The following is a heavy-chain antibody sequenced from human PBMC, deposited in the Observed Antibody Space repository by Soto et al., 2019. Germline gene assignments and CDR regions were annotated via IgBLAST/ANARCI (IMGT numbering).Heavy chain of an antibody. CDR2: INSDSSNT. D-gene: IGHD5-12*01. J-gene: IGHJ5*02. CDR3: ARERGYSGYDSGWFDP. CDR1: GFTFSSDW. Sequence: GGSLRLSCAASGFTFSSDWMHWVRQAPGKGLVWVSRINSDSSNTYYADSVKGRFTISRDNAKNTLYLQMNSLRAEDTAVYYCARERGYSGYDSGWFDPWGQGTLVTVSS. V-gene: IGHV3-74*01.